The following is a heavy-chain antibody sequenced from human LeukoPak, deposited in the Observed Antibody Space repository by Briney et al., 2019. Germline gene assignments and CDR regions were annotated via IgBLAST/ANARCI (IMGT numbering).Heavy chain of an antibody. CDR1: GFTFSRRDW. CDR2: IKQDGSEE. J-gene: IGHJ3*02. CDR3: ARDVRGGYDIVDAFDI. V-gene: IGHV3-7*01. Sequence: GGPLRLSCVASGFTFSRRDWMTWVRQAPGKGLEWVANIKQDGSEEYYVDSVKGRFTISRDNAKNSLYLQMNSLRAEDTAVYYCARDVRGGYDIVDAFDIWGQGTMVTVSS. D-gene: IGHD5-12*01.